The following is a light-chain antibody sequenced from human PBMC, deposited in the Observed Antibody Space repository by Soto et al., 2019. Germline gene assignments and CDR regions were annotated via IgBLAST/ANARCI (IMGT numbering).Light chain of an antibody. CDR1: SSDIGGYNY. CDR2: EVR. Sequence: QSALTQPASVSGSPGQSITASCTGTSSDIGGYNYVSWYQQHPGKAPKLMIYEVRNRPSGVSNRFSGSKSGNTASLTISGLQAEDEADYYCSSFTSGALYVFGTGTKVTVL. V-gene: IGLV2-14*01. J-gene: IGLJ1*01. CDR3: SSFTSGALYV.